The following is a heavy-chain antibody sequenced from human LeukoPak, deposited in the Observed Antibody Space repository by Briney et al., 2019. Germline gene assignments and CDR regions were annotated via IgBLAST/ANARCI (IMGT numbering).Heavy chain of an antibody. Sequence: PSETLSLTCTVSGGSISPYYWSWIRQPPGKGLELIAYIYYSGNTNYNPSLKSRVTISVDTSKNQFSLKLSSVTAADTAVYYCVRAGENWETGYGMDVWGQGTTVTVSS. D-gene: IGHD7-27*01. V-gene: IGHV4-59*01. CDR3: VRAGENWETGYGMDV. CDR1: GGSISPYY. CDR2: IYYSGNT. J-gene: IGHJ6*02.